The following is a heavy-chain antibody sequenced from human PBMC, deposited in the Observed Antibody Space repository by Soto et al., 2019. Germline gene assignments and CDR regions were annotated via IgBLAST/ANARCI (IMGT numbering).Heavy chain of an antibody. Sequence: PSETLSLTCAVSGGSISSSNWWSWVRQPPGKGLEWIGEIYHSGSTNYNPSLKSRVTISVDKSKNQFSLKLSSVTAADTAVYYCARDGQTGIYCSSTSCPDDYYGMDVWGQGTTVTVSS. J-gene: IGHJ6*02. D-gene: IGHD2-2*01. CDR2: IYHSGST. V-gene: IGHV4-4*02. CDR3: ARDGQTGIYCSSTSCPDDYYGMDV. CDR1: GGSISSSNW.